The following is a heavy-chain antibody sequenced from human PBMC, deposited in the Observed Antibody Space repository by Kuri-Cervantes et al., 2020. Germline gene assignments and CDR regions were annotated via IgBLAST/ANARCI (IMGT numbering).Heavy chain of an antibody. CDR2: IYPGDSDT. D-gene: IGHD1-1*01. CDR1: GYSFTSYW. CDR3: ARRRGIWNVGKGYFDH. Sequence: KVSCKGSGYSFTSYWIGWVRQMPGKGLEWMGFIYPGDSDTRYCPSFQGQVTIPPDKSISNAYLQWSSLKASDTAMYYCARRRGIWNVGKGYFDHWGRGTLVTVSS. V-gene: IGHV5-51*01. J-gene: IGHJ2*01.